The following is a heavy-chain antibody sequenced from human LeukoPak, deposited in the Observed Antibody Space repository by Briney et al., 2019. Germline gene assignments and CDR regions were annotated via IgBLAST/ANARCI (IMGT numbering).Heavy chain of an antibody. CDR2: FDPEDGET. J-gene: IGHJ5*02. V-gene: IGHV1-24*01. D-gene: IGHD2-2*01. CDR3: ATGPRVVPAAIGWFDP. Sequence: ASVKVSCKVSGYILTELSMHWVRQAPGKGLERMGGFDPEDGETIYAQKFQGRVTMTEDTSTDTAYMELSSLRSEDTAVYYCATGPRVVPAAIGWFDPWGQGTLVTVSS. CDR1: GYILTELS.